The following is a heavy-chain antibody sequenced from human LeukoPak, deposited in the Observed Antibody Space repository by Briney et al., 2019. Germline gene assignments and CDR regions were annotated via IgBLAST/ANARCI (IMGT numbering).Heavy chain of an antibody. CDR2: IRSKANSYAT. CDR3: TKGYCSGGSCRGVQFDY. J-gene: IGHJ4*02. CDR1: GFTFSGSA. D-gene: IGHD2-15*01. Sequence: GGSLRLSCAASGFTFSGSAMHWVRQASGKGLEWVGRIRSKANSYATAYAASVKGRFTISRDDSKNTAYLQMNSLKTEDTAVYYCTKGYCSGGSCRGVQFDYWRQGTLVTVSS. V-gene: IGHV3-73*01.